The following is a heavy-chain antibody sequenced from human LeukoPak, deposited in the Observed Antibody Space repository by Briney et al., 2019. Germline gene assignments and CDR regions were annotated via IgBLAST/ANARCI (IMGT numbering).Heavy chain of an antibody. D-gene: IGHD4-17*01. Sequence: SETLSLTCTVSGASISSSSYFWGWIRQPPGKGLEWIGSISYSGSTSYSPSLKSRVTISVDASKTEFSLRLNSVTAADTAVYYCACGPVTTEYFQHWGQGTLVTVSS. CDR1: GASISSSSYF. CDR3: ACGPVTTEYFQH. V-gene: IGHV4-39*01. CDR2: ISYSGST. J-gene: IGHJ1*01.